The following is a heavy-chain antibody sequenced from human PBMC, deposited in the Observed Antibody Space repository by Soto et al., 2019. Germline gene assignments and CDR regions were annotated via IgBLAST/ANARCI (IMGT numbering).Heavy chain of an antibody. CDR1: GFSLSTSGMC. V-gene: IGHV2-70*11. J-gene: IGHJ6*02. D-gene: IGHD2-8*01. Sequence: SGPTLVNPTQTLTLTCTFSGFSLSTSGMCVSWIRQPPGKALEWLARIDWDDDKYYSTSLKTRLTISKDTPKNQVVLTMTNMDPVDTATYYCARIVGYCTNGVCPGYYGMDVWGQGTTVTVSS. CDR3: ARIVGYCTNGVCPGYYGMDV. CDR2: IDWDDDK.